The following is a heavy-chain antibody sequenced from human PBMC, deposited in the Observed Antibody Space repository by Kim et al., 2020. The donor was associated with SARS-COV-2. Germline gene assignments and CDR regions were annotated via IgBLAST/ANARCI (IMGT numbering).Heavy chain of an antibody. J-gene: IGHJ4*02. Sequence: ADPGRGSLTNSGDNSSNTLYLQMNNLRAEDTAVYYCAKVRDRDYFDSWGQGTLVTVSS. V-gene: IGHV3-23*01. CDR3: AKVRDRDYFDS. D-gene: IGHD2-15*01.